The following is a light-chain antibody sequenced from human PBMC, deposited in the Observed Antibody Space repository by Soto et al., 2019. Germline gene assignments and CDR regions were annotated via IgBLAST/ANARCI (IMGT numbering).Light chain of an antibody. J-gene: IGKJ5*01. Sequence: ENVLTQSPDTLSLSPGERATLTCRASQNVGSNYLAWYQQKPGQAPRLLIRGASNRATGIPDRFSGSGSGTDFTLTVSRLEPEDFAVYYCQQYAYAPITFGQGTRLEIK. CDR1: QNVGSNY. V-gene: IGKV3-20*01. CDR2: GAS. CDR3: QQYAYAPIT.